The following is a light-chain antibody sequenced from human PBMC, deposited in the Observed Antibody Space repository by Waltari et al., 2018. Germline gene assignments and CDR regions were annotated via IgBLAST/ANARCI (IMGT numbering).Light chain of an antibody. CDR3: SSYISIKTPDVV. CDR2: EVT. CDR1: TRDVGRYNN. V-gene: IGLV2-14*01. J-gene: IGLJ2*01. Sequence: QSALTQPASVSGSPGQSLTISSTGTTRDVGRYNNVSWYQCHPGKAPELIIYEVTNRTSGFSDRFSGSKSGNTASLGISRRQPEDEAYYHCSSYISIKTPDVVFGGGTKVTVL.